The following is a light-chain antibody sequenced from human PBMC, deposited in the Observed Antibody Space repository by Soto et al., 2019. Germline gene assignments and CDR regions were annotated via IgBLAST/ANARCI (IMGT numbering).Light chain of an antibody. Sequence: EIVLTQSPGTLSLFPGERATLFCRASQNIGSTYLAWYQQRYGRTPRLLIHGASSRATDIPDRFSGSGSGTDFSLTITRLEPEDFAVYYCLQYRSSPWTFGQGTKV. CDR2: GAS. J-gene: IGKJ1*01. CDR1: QNIGSTY. CDR3: LQYRSSPWT. V-gene: IGKV3-20*01.